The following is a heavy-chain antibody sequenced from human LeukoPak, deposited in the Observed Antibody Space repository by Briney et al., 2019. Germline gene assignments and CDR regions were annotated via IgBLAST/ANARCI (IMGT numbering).Heavy chain of an antibody. D-gene: IGHD3-10*01. CDR3: AKLYDYGYIN. V-gene: IGHV3-66*01. Sequence: GGSLRLSCAASGVTVTSNHMSWVRQAPGKELEWVSVIYSGGSTYYADSVKGRFTISRDNSKNTLYLQMDSLRTEDTAVYFCAKLYDYGYINWGQGTLVTVSS. CDR2: IYSGGST. CDR1: GVTVTSNH. J-gene: IGHJ4*02.